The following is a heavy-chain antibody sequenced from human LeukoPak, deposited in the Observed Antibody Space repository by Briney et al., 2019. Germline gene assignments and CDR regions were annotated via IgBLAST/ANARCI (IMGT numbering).Heavy chain of an antibody. CDR1: GFTFSSYW. J-gene: IGHJ4*02. CDR3: ARVLPSDYSGVFGY. Sequence: EGSLRLSCAASGFTFSSYWMSWVRQAPGKGLEWVANIKQDGSEKYYVDSVKGRFTISRDNAKNSLYLQMNSLRAEDTAVYYCARVLPSDYSGVFGYWGQGTLVTVSS. D-gene: IGHD4-11*01. V-gene: IGHV3-7*01. CDR2: IKQDGSEK.